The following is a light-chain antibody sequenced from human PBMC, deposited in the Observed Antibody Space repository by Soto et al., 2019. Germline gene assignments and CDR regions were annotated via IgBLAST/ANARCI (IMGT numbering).Light chain of an antibody. CDR2: DVS. J-gene: IGLJ1*01. Sequence: SPLPQPASVSGSPGQSITISCTGTSSDVGGYNYVSWYQQHPDKAPRLMIYDVSNRPSGVSDRFSGSKSGDTASLTISGLQAEEEAHSYCTSFTSRHTYVFGTGTKVTVL. CDR3: TSFTSRHTYV. V-gene: IGLV2-14*03. CDR1: SSDVGGYNY.